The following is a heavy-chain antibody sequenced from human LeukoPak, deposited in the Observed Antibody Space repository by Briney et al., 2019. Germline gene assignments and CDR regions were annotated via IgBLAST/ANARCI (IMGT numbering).Heavy chain of an antibody. D-gene: IGHD2-15*01. Sequence: GPPVKVSCKASGGTFSSYAISWVRQAPGQGLEWMGRIIPILGIANYAQKFQGRVTITADESTSTAYMELSSLRSEDTAVYYCARDLTYCSGGSCYSVVWGQGTTVTVSS. CDR2: IIPILGIA. CDR3: ARDLTYCSGGSCYSVV. V-gene: IGHV1-69*04. CDR1: GGTFSSYA. J-gene: IGHJ6*02.